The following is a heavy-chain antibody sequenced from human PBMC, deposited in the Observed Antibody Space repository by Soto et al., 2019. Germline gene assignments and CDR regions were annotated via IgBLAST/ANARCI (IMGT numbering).Heavy chain of an antibody. CDR1: GGSFSGYY. J-gene: IGHJ4*02. CDR3: ATRQQWLPTDY. Sequence: PSETLSLTCAVYGGSFSGYYWSWIRQPPGKGLEWIGEINHSGSTNYNPSLKSRVTISVDTSKNQFSLKLSSVTAADTAVYYCATRQQWLPTDYWGQGTLVTVSS. D-gene: IGHD6-19*01. V-gene: IGHV4-34*01. CDR2: INHSGST.